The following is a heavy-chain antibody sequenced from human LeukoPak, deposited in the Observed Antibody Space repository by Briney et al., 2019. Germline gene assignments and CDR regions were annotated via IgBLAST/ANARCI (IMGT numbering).Heavy chain of an antibody. CDR3: ARAHGSGWYGYYFDY. J-gene: IGHJ4*02. V-gene: IGHV4-39*07. CDR1: GGSISSSSYY. CDR2: IYYSGST. Sequence: SETLSLTCTVSGGSISSSSYYWGWIRQPPGKGLEWIGSIYYSGSTYYNPSLKSRVTISVDTSKNQFSLKLSSVTAADTAVYYCARAHGSGWYGYYFDYWGQGTLVTVSS. D-gene: IGHD6-19*01.